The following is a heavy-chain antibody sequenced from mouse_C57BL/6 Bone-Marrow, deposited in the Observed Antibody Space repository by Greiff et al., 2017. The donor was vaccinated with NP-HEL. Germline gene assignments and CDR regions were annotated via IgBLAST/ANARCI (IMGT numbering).Heavy chain of an antibody. V-gene: IGHV1-4*01. CDR3: ASLLYSLYAMDY. CDR1: GYTFTSYT. Sequence: QESGAELARPGASVKMSCKASGYTFTSYTMHWVKQRPGQGLEWIGYINPSSGYTKYNQKFKDKATLTADKSSSTAYMQLSSLTSEDSAVYYCASLLYSLYAMDYWGQGTSVTVSS. CDR2: INPSSGYT. D-gene: IGHD2-12*01. J-gene: IGHJ4*01.